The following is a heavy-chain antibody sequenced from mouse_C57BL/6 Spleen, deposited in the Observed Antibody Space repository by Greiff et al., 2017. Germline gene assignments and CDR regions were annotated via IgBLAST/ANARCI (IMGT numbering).Heavy chain of an antibody. D-gene: IGHD2-10*01. CDR3: ARAYSHYAMDY. J-gene: IGHJ4*01. V-gene: IGHV1-81*01. CDR2: IYPRSGNT. Sequence: VQLQQSGAELARPGASVKLSCKASGYTFTSYGISWVKQRTGQGLEWIGEIYPRSGNTYYNEKFKGKATLTADKSSSTAYMELRSLTSEDSAVXFCARAYSHYAMDYWGQGTSVTVSS. CDR1: GYTFTSYG.